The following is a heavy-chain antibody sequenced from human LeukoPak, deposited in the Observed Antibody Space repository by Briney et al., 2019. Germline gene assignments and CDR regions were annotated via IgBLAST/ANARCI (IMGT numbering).Heavy chain of an antibody. CDR2: IYYSGGNT. Sequence: PGGSLRLSCAASGFMFSNFAMSWVRQAPGKGLKWVSTIYYSGGNTYSADSVKGRFTISRDNAKNTLYLQMNSLRAEDTAVYYCAKDQGQAVVPRRFDNWGQGTLVTVSS. V-gene: IGHV3-23*01. CDR3: AKDQGQAVVPRRFDN. J-gene: IGHJ4*02. D-gene: IGHD2-2*01. CDR1: GFMFSNFA.